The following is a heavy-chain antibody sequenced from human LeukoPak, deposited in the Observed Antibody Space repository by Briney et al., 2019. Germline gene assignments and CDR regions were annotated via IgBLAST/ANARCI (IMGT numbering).Heavy chain of an antibody. CDR3: ATDHADNYDSSGYYYNY. CDR1: GYTFTSYG. D-gene: IGHD3-22*01. CDR2: ISAYNGNT. J-gene: IGHJ4*02. V-gene: IGHV1-18*01. Sequence: GASVKVSCKASGYTFTSYGISWVRQAPGQGLEWMGWISAYNGNTNYAQKLQGRVTMTTDTSTSTAYMELRSLRSDDTAVYYCATDHADNYDSSGYYYNYWGQGTLVTVSS.